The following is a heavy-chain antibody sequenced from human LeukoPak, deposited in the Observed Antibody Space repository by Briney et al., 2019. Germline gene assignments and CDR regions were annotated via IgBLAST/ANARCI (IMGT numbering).Heavy chain of an antibody. Sequence: GASVKVSCKASGYTFTSYGISWVRQAPGQGLEWMGWISAYNGNTNYAQKLQVRVTMTTDTSTSTAYMELRSLRSDDTAVYYCAVTLRMGYYDSSGPLYYFDYWGQGTLVTVSS. CDR1: GYTFTSYG. J-gene: IGHJ4*02. CDR2: ISAYNGNT. D-gene: IGHD3-22*01. V-gene: IGHV1-18*01. CDR3: AVTLRMGYYDSSGPLYYFDY.